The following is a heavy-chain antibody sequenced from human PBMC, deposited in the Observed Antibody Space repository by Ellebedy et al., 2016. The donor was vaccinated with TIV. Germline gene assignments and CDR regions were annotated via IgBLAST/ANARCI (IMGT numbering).Heavy chain of an antibody. Sequence: GESLKISCAASGFTFNIFDMHWVRQAPGEGLEWVAVISHDGSKKYYADSVKGRFTISKDNSKNTLPLQMNSLRVEDTAVYYCARDWRMDRGIIKSVSDFWGQGILVTVSS. D-gene: IGHD3-10*01. CDR2: ISHDGSKK. V-gene: IGHV3-30-3*01. J-gene: IGHJ4*02. CDR3: ARDWRMDRGIIKSVSDF. CDR1: GFTFNIFD.